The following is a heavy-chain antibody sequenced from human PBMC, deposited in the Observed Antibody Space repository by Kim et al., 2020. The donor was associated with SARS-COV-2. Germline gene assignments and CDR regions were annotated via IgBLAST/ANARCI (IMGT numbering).Heavy chain of an antibody. D-gene: IGHD3-10*01. Sequence: SETLSLTCTVSGGSISSSSYYWGWIRQPPGKGLEWIGSIYYSGSTYYNPSLKSRVTISVDTSKNQFSLKLSSVTAADTAVYYCARQGIPLWFGDYSDYWGQGTLVTVSS. CDR2: IYYSGST. V-gene: IGHV4-39*01. CDR3: ARQGIPLWFGDYSDY. CDR1: GGSISSSSYY. J-gene: IGHJ4*02.